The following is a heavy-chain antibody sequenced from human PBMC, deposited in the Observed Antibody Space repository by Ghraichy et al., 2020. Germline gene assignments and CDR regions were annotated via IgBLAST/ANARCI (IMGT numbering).Heavy chain of an antibody. Sequence: SVKVSCKASGFTFTSSAMQWVRQARGQRLEWIGWIVVGSGNTNYAQKFQERVTITRDMSTSTAYMELSSLRSEDTAVYYCAADKVQRFGDFSDYYYGMDVWGQGTTVTVSS. CDR2: IVVGSGNT. CDR3: AADKVQRFGDFSDYYYGMDV. D-gene: IGHD3-10*01. J-gene: IGHJ6*02. V-gene: IGHV1-58*02. CDR1: GFTFTSSA.